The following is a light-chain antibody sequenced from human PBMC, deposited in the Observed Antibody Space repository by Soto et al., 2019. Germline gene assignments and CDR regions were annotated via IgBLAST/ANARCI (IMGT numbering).Light chain of an antibody. CDR1: QTISTH. CDR3: QQSSTSRCT. V-gene: IGKV1-39*01. J-gene: IGKJ1*01. CDR2: GAS. Sequence: DVQLTQAPSSQYAAVGDRVNITCRTSQTISTHLNWYQLKLGKGPRLLISGASNLEYGVSSRFTDSASGTDFTLTIIHLQPEDFATYYFQQSSTSRCTFGQDTKVDI.